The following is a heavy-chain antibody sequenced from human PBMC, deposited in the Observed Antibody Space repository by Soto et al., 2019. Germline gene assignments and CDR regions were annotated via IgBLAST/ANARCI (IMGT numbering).Heavy chain of an antibody. CDR2: IYYSGST. CDR3: ARDKGPYCSGGSCYGMDV. V-gene: IGHV4-31*03. D-gene: IGHD2-15*01. Sequence: QVQLQESGPGLVKPSQTLSLTCTVSGGSISSGGYYWSCIRQHPGKGLEWIGYIYYSGSTYYNPSLKSRVTISGDTSKNQCSLKLSSVTAAATAVYYCARDKGPYCSGGSCYGMDVWVQGTTGPVSS. CDR1: GGSISSGGYY. J-gene: IGHJ6*02.